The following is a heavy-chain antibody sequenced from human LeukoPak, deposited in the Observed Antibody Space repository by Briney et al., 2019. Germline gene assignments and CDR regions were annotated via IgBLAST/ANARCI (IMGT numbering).Heavy chain of an antibody. V-gene: IGHV1-69*13. CDR2: IIPIFGTA. J-gene: IGHJ4*02. CDR1: GGTFSSYA. D-gene: IGHD3-10*01. CDR3: ASTRKEGSYYNVYAFGS. Sequence: SVRVSCEASGGTFSSYAISWVRQAPGQGLEWMGGIIPIFGTANYAQKFQGRVTITADESTSTAYMELSSLRSEDTAVYYCASTRKEGSYYNVYAFGSWGQGTLVTVSS.